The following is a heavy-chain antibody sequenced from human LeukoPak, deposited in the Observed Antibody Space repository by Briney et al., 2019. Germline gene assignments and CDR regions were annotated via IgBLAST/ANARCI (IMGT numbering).Heavy chain of an antibody. CDR1: GYTFTGYY. CDR3: AREAQGYCSSTSCYGGWFDP. D-gene: IGHD2-2*01. J-gene: IGHJ5*02. V-gene: IGHV1-2*02. CDR2: INPNSGGT. Sequence: GASVKVSCKASGYTFTGYYMHWVRQAPGQGLEWMGWINPNSGGTNYAQKFQGRVTMTRDTSISTAYMELSRLRSDDTAVYYCAREAQGYCSSTSCYGGWFDPWGQGTLVTVSS.